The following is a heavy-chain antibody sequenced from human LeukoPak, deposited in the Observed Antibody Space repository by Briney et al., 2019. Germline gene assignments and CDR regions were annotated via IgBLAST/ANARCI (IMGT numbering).Heavy chain of an antibody. J-gene: IGHJ4*02. Sequence: ASVKVSCKASGYTFTGYYMHWVRQAPGQGLEWMGWINPNSGGTNYAQKFQGRVTMTRDTSISTAYMELSRLRSDDTAVYYCAREVRDGYQYYFDYWGQGTLVTVSS. V-gene: IGHV1-2*02. CDR2: INPNSGGT. CDR1: GYTFTGYY. CDR3: AREVRDGYQYYFDY. D-gene: IGHD5-24*01.